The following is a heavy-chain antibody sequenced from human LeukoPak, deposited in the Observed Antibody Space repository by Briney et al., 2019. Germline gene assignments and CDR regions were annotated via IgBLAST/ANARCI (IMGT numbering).Heavy chain of an antibody. CDR1: GFTFSSYA. V-gene: IGHV3-23*01. CDR2: ISGSGGST. Sequence: SGGSLRLSCAASGFTFSSYAMSWVRQAPGKGLEWVSSISGSGGSTYHADSVKGRFTISRDNSKNTLYLQMNSLRAEDTAVYYCAKRAEDSSGYYLYYFDYWGQGTLVTVSS. D-gene: IGHD3-22*01. J-gene: IGHJ4*02. CDR3: AKRAEDSSGYYLYYFDY.